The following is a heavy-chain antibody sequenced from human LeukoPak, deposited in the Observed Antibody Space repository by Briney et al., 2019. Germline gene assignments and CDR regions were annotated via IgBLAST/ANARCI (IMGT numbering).Heavy chain of an antibody. Sequence: SETLSLTCTVSGGSISSSSYYWGWIRQPPGKGLEWIGSIYYSGSTYYNPSLKSRVTISVDTSKNQFSLKLSSVTAADTAVYYCAGHFVGLIAARPSWFDPWGQGTLVTVSS. CDR3: AGHFVGLIAARPSWFDP. J-gene: IGHJ5*02. D-gene: IGHD6-6*01. V-gene: IGHV4-39*01. CDR1: GGSISSSSYY. CDR2: IYYSGST.